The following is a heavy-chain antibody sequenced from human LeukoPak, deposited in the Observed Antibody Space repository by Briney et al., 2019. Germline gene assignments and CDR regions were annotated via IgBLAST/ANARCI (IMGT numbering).Heavy chain of an antibody. CDR2: IYPGDSDT. CDR1: GYSFTSYW. CDR3: AVGLGYCSGGSCYSPPSYFDY. Sequence: GESLKISCKGSGYSFTSYWIGWVRQMPGKGLEWMGIIYPGDSDTRYSPSFQGQVTISADKSISTAYLQWSSLKASDTAMYYCAVGLGYCSGGSCYSPPSYFDYWGQGTLVTVSS. V-gene: IGHV5-51*01. J-gene: IGHJ4*02. D-gene: IGHD2-15*01.